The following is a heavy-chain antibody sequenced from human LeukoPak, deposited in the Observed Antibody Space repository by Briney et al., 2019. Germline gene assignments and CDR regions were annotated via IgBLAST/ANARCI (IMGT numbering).Heavy chain of an antibody. D-gene: IGHD1-26*01. CDR2: ISWDGGST. CDR1: GFTFDDYA. V-gene: IGHV3-43D*03. CDR3: AKDRYSGSYGWFDY. J-gene: IGHJ4*02. Sequence: PGGSLRLSCAASGFTFDDYAMHWVRQAPGKGLEWVSLISWDGGSTYYADSVKGRFTISRDNSKNSLYLQMNSLRAEDTALYYCAKDRYSGSYGWFDYWGQGTLVTVSS.